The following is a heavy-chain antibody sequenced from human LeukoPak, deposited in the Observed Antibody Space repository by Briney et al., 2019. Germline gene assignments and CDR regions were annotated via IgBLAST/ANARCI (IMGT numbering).Heavy chain of an antibody. CDR1: GFTFSISSYA. V-gene: IGHV3-23*01. D-gene: IGHD6-19*01. J-gene: IGHJ3*02. CDR2: ISGSGVST. CDR3: ARGGQWLPQRAFDI. Sequence: PGGSLRLSCAASGFTFSISSYAMTWVRQAPGKGLEWVSGISGSGVSTYYTDSVKGRFTISRDNAKNTLYLQMNSLRAEDTAVYYCARGGQWLPQRAFDIWGQGTMVTVSS.